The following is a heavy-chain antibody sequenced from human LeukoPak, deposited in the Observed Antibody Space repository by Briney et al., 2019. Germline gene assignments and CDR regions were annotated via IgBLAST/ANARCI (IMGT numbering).Heavy chain of an antibody. D-gene: IGHD3-22*01. V-gene: IGHV3-20*04. J-gene: IGHJ4*02. CDR1: GFTFDDYG. Sequence: GGSLRLSCAASGFTFDDYGMSWVRQAPGKGLEWVSGINWNGGSTGYADSVKGRFTISRDNAKNSLYLQMNSLRAEDTAVYYCAPGESYYYDSSGSFDYWGQGTLVTVSS. CDR2: INWNGGST. CDR3: APGESYYYDSSGSFDY.